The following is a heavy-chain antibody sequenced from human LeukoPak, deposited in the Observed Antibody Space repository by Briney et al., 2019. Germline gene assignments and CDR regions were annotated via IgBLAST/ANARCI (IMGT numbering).Heavy chain of an antibody. CDR3: ARSYSSGWYRVDY. J-gene: IGHJ4*02. CDR2: IYSGGST. V-gene: IGHV3-53*01. Sequence: PGGSLRLSCAASGFTVSSNYMSWVRQAPGKGLEWVSVIYSGGSTYYADSVKGRFTISRDNSKNTLCLQMNSLRAEDTAVYYCARSYSSGWYRVDYWGQGTLVTVSS. CDR1: GFTVSSNY. D-gene: IGHD6-19*01.